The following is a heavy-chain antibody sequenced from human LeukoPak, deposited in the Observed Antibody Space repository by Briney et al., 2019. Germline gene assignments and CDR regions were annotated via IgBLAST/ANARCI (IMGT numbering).Heavy chain of an antibody. CDR3: ARVTRAYNYGSDF. D-gene: IGHD5-18*01. V-gene: IGHV4-59*01. Sequence: SEALSLTCMHSGGSISRYYWSWIRQPPGKGLEWIGYIYYSGSTNYNPSLMSRVTILVDTSKNQFSLKLSSVTAADTALYYCARVTRAYNYGSDFWGQGTLVTVSS. J-gene: IGHJ4*02. CDR1: GGSISRYY. CDR2: IYYSGST.